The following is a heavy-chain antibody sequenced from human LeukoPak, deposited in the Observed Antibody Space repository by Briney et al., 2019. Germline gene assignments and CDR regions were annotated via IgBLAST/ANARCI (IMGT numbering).Heavy chain of an antibody. D-gene: IGHD5-18*01. Sequence: GGSLRLSCAASGFTFSSYAMSWVRQAPGKGLEWVSAISGSGGSTYYADSVKGRFTISRDNSKNTLYLQMNSLRAEDTAVYYCAIAGYSYDYPNYFDYWGQGTLVTVSS. CDR3: AIAGYSYDYPNYFDY. CDR1: GFTFSSYA. J-gene: IGHJ4*02. CDR2: ISGSGGST. V-gene: IGHV3-23*01.